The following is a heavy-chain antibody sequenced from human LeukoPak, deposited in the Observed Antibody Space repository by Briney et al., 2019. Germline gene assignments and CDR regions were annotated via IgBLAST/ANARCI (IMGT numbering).Heavy chain of an antibody. Sequence: SETLSLTCAVYGGSFSGYYWGWIRQPPGKGLEWIGEINHSGSTNYNPSLKSRVTISVDTSKNQFSLKLSSVTAADTAVYYCARLAVAGTDYWGQGTLVTVSS. J-gene: IGHJ4*02. D-gene: IGHD6-19*01. V-gene: IGHV4-34*01. CDR1: GGSFSGYY. CDR2: INHSGST. CDR3: ARLAVAGTDY.